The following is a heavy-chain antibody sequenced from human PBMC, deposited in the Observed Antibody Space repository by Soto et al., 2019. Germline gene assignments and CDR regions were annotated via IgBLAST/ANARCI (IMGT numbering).Heavy chain of an antibody. CDR1: GFTVSSNY. CDR3: ARDRVVTTPRYYYGMDV. V-gene: IGHV3-66*01. J-gene: IGHJ6*02. Sequence: GGSLRLSCAASGFTVSSNYMSWVLQAPWKGLEWVSVIYSGGSTYYADSVKGRFTISRDNSKNTLYLQMNSLRAEDTAVYYCARDRVVTTPRYYYGMDVWGQETTVTV. D-gene: IGHD2-21*02. CDR2: IYSGGST.